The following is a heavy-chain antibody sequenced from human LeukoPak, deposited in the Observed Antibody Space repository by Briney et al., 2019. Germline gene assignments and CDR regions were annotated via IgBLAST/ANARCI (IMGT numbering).Heavy chain of an antibody. V-gene: IGHV6-1*01. CDR2: TYYRSKWFN. CDR3: ARGVFPAFDI. J-gene: IGHJ3*02. D-gene: IGHD3-10*01. Sequence: QTVPLTCDISGDSVSSNSVTWNWIRQSPSRGLEWLGRTYYRSKWFNDYAVSVRSRITINPDTSKNQFSLQLNSVTPEDTAVYYCARGVFPAFDIWGQGTMVTVSS. CDR1: GDSVSSNSVT.